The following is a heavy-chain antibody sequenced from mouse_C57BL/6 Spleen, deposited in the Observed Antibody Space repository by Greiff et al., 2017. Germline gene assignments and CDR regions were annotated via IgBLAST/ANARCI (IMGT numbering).Heavy chain of an antibody. CDR2: IDPSDSET. D-gene: IGHD1-3*01. Sequence: QVQLQQPGVELVRPGSSVKLSCKASGYTFTSYWMHWVKQRPIQGLEWIGNIDPSDSETHYNQKFKDKATVAVDKSSSTAYMQLSSLTSDDSAVYYCARWGGKEPYWYFDVWGTGTTVTVSS. V-gene: IGHV1-52*01. CDR3: ARWGGKEPYWYFDV. J-gene: IGHJ1*03. CDR1: GYTFTSYW.